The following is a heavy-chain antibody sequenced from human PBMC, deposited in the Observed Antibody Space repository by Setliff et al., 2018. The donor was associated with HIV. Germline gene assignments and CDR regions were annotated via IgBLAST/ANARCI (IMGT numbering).Heavy chain of an antibody. CDR2: IYTTGST. Sequence: PSETLSLTCTVSGGSIGSGSHYWSWIRQPAGKGLEWIGHIYTTGSTNYNPSLKSRVTISADTSNNQFSLRLTSMTAADTAVYYCAKTSVGATGLYAFDIWGQGTMVTV. V-gene: IGHV4-61*09. CDR1: GGSIGSGSHY. D-gene: IGHD1-26*01. J-gene: IGHJ3*02. CDR3: AKTSVGATGLYAFDI.